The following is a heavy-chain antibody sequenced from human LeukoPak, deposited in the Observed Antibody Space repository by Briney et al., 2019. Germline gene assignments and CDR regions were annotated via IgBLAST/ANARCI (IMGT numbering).Heavy chain of an antibody. CDR3: ARVAARSRLATVTSGAFDI. Sequence: SETLSLTCTVSGGSISSYYWSWIWQPPGKGLEWIGYIYYSGSTNYNPSLKSRVTISVDTSKNQFSLKLSSVTAADTAVYYCARVAARSRLATVTSGAFDIWGQGTMVTVSS. J-gene: IGHJ3*02. CDR1: GGSISSYY. CDR2: IYYSGST. D-gene: IGHD4-17*01. V-gene: IGHV4-59*01.